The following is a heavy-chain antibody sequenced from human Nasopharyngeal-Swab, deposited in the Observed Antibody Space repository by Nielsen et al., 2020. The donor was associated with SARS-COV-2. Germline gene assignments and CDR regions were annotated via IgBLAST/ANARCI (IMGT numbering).Heavy chain of an antibody. J-gene: IGHJ2*01. CDR2: IYYSGRT. Sequence: SETLSPTFTLSGGSISTGGYYWSWIRQHPGKGLEWIGYIYYSGRTYYNPSLKSRVTIAVDPSKNQFSLKLSSVTAADTAVYYCASVYRSSSTDNWYFDLWGRGTLVTVSS. CDR1: GGSISTGGYY. V-gene: IGHV4-31*03. CDR3: ASVYRSSSTDNWYFDL. D-gene: IGHD6-6*01.